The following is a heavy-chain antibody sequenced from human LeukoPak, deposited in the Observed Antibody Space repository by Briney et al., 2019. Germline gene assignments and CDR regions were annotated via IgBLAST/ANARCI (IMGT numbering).Heavy chain of an antibody. CDR2: TSYDGSNK. D-gene: IGHD3-10*01. CDR3: AREEVGLWFGEFLSH. CDR1: GFTFSNYA. V-gene: IGHV3-30*04. J-gene: IGHJ4*02. Sequence: PGGSLRLSCVVSGFTFSNYAMHWVRQAPGKGLEWVAVTSYDGSNKFYADSVKGRFTISRDNSKNTLYLQMNSLRAEDTAVYYCAREEVGLWFGEFLSHWGQGTLVTVSS.